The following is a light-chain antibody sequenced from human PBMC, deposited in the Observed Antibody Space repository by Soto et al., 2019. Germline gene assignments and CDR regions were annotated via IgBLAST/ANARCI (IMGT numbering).Light chain of an antibody. Sequence: QSVLTQPPSASGSPGQSVTISCTGTSSDVGGYNYVSWYQQHPGKAPKLMIYEVTKRPSDIPDRFSGSKPGNTASLTISGLQAEDEADYYCSSYTSSGTLVFGTGTKVTV. CDR2: EVT. CDR3: SSYTSSGTLV. CDR1: SSDVGGYNY. V-gene: IGLV2-8*01. J-gene: IGLJ1*01.